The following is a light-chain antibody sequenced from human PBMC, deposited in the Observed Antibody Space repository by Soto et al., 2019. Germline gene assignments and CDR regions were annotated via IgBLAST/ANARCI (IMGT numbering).Light chain of an antibody. Sequence: SELPQAASGSRFPWPPNPISSTRTSRDVGGYNYVSWYQHHPGKAPRVIIYDVSNRPSGVSNRFSGSKSGNTASLTISGLQAEDEADYYCISYTSSSTLYVFGTGTKVTVL. V-gene: IGLV2-14*03. J-gene: IGLJ1*01. CDR1: SRDVGGYNY. CDR3: ISYTSSSTLYV. CDR2: DVS.